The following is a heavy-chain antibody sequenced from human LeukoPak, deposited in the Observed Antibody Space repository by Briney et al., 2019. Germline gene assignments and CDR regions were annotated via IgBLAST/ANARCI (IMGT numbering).Heavy chain of an antibody. CDR1: HGSISRYY. CDR2: IYYSGST. D-gene: IGHD5-18*01. J-gene: IGHJ3*01. Sequence: SETLSLTCIVSHGSISRYYWSWIRQPPGKGLEWIGHIYYSGSTEYSPSLKSRVTISVDTSENQVSLKVTSVTAAGTAVYYCARLQNRGFDYGYDDAFDVWGQGTMVTVSS. V-gene: IGHV4-59*08. CDR3: ARLQNRGFDYGYDDAFDV.